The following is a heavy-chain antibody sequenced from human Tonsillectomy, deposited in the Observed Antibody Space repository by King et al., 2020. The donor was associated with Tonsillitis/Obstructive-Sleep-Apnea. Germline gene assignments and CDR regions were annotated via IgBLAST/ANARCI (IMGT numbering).Heavy chain of an antibody. V-gene: IGHV3-23*04. CDR3: AKDHSSGWHDFDY. CDR2: ITGSGAGT. D-gene: IGHD6-19*01. J-gene: IGHJ4*02. Sequence: VQLVESGGGLVQPGGSLRLSCAASGFTFSSFAMSWVRQAPGKGLEWVSAITGSGAGTYYADSVKGRFTISRDNSKDTLYLQMNSLRAEDTAVYYCAKDHSSGWHDFDYGRQGTVVTVSS. CDR1: GFTFSSFA.